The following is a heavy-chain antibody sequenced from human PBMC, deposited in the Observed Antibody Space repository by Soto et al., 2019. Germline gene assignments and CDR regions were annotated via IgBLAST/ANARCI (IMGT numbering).Heavy chain of an antibody. J-gene: IGHJ4*02. D-gene: IGHD3-22*01. V-gene: IGHV3-33*01. CDR3: ARDGTAYYYDSSGMDY. CDR2: IRYDGSRK. Sequence: GGSLRLSCAASGFIFSNYGMHWVRQAPGKGLEWVAAIRYDGSRKYYADSVKGRFTISRDNSKNTLYLEMNSLRAEDTAVYYCARDGTAYYYDSSGMDYWGQGTLVTVSS. CDR1: GFIFSNYG.